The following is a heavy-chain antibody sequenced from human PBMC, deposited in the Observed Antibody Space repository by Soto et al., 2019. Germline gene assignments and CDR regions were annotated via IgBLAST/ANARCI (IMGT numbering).Heavy chain of an antibody. Sequence: PGGSLRLSCAASGFTVSSNYMSWVRQAPGKGLEWVSVIYSGGSTYYADSVKGRFTISRDNSKNTLYLQMNSLRAEDTAVYYCARDQDDMWGKLFDPWGQGTLVTVSS. CDR1: GFTVSSNY. J-gene: IGHJ5*02. CDR2: IYSGGST. V-gene: IGHV3-66*01. CDR3: ARDQDDMWGKLFDP. D-gene: IGHD3-9*01.